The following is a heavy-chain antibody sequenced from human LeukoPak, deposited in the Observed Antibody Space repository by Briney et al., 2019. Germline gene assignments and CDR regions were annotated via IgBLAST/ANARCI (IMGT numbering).Heavy chain of an antibody. CDR3: ASLGRCYGSGSYYNDPTFDY. V-gene: IGHV4-4*07. CDR1: GGSISSY. D-gene: IGHD3-10*01. CDR2: IYTSGST. Sequence: SETLSLTCTVSGGSISSYWSWIRQPAGKGLEWIGRIYTSGSTNYNPSLKSRVTISVDTSKNQFSLKLSSVTAADTAVYYCASLGRCYGSGSYYNDPTFDYWGQGTLVTVSS. J-gene: IGHJ4*02.